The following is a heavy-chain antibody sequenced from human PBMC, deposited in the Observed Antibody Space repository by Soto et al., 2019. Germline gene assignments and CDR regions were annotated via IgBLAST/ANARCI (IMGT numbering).Heavy chain of an antibody. J-gene: IGHJ4*02. CDR3: ARYSGTYYVY. CDR1: GGSISSYY. CDR2: IYYSGSS. D-gene: IGHD1-26*01. V-gene: IGHV4-59*01. Sequence: SETLSLTCTVSGGSISSYYWSWIRQPPGKGLEWIGFIYYSGSSSYNPSLKSRVTISVDTSKNQFSLKLSSVTAADTAVYYCARYSGTYYVYWGQGILVTVSS.